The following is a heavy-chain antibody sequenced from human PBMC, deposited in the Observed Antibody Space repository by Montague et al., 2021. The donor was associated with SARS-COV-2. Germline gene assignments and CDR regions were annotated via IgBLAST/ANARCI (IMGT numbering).Heavy chain of an antibody. V-gene: IGHV4-34*01. CDR2: INHSGST. D-gene: IGHD1-20*01. Sequence: SETLSLTCAVYGGSLSGYYWSWIRQPPGKGLVWIGEINHSGSTNYNPSLKSRVTISPDTSKNQFSLKLSSVTAADAAVYYCARGRRRYNWRDETSYYYGMDVWGQGTTVTVSS. CDR1: GGSLSGYY. CDR3: ARGRRRYNWRDETSYYYGMDV. J-gene: IGHJ6*02.